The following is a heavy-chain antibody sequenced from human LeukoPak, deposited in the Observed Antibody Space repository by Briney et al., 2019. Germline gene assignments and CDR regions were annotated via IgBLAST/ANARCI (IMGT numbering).Heavy chain of an antibody. J-gene: IGHJ4*02. CDR1: GASVSSDY. CDR3: ARAIMWEADPGPLDY. V-gene: IGHV4-59*08. Sequence: SETLSLTCTVSGASVSSDYWSWIRQSPGKGLEWIGYIYHSGHTMSNPSLKSRVSLSLDTSNNQFSLKLSSVTAADTAVYYCARAIMWEADPGPLDYWGQGTLVTVSS. D-gene: IGHD1-26*01. CDR2: IYHSGHT.